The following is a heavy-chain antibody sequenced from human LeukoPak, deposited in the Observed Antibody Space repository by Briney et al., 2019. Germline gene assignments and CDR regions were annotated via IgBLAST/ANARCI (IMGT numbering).Heavy chain of an antibody. J-gene: IGHJ4*02. D-gene: IGHD1-26*01. V-gene: IGHV1-18*01. Sequence: ASVKVSCKASGYTFTSYGIRWVRPAPGQGLEWMGWISAYNGNTNYAQKLQGRVTMTTDTSTSTAYMELRSLRSDDTAVYYCARSINPYSGTPVDYWGQGTLVTVSS. CDR2: ISAYNGNT. CDR3: ARSINPYSGTPVDY. CDR1: GYTFTSYG.